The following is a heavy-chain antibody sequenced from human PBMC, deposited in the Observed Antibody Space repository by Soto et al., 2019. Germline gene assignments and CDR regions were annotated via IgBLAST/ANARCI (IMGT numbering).Heavy chain of an antibody. Sequence: ASVKVSCKASGYTFTSYAMHWVRQAPGQRLEWMGWINAGNGNTKYSQKFQGRVTITRDTSASTAYMELSSLRSEDTAVYYCARASPILLWFGESTGRPDYWGQGTLVTVSS. CDR1: GYTFTSYA. J-gene: IGHJ4*02. D-gene: IGHD3-10*01. V-gene: IGHV1-3*01. CDR2: INAGNGNT. CDR3: ARASPILLWFGESTGRPDY.